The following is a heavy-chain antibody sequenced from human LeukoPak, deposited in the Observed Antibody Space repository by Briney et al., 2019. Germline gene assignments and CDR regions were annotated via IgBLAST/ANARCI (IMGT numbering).Heavy chain of an antibody. D-gene: IGHD3-22*01. CDR3: ARDHPDRSGYSVI. Sequence: GGSLRLSCTASGFTVSSNYMGWVRQAPGKGLEWVSVRHGGGNTWYAHSVKGRFTISSDQSKSTLYLQMNCLRADDTAVYYCARDHPDRSGYSVIWGQGTLVTVSS. V-gene: IGHV3-53*01. CDR1: GFTVSSNY. CDR2: RHGGGNT. J-gene: IGHJ4*02.